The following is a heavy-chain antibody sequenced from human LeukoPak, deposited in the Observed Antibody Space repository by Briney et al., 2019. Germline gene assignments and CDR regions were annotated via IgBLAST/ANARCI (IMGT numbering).Heavy chain of an antibody. J-gene: IGHJ5*02. Sequence: GASVKVSCKASGYTFTTYGLSWVRQAPGQGLEWMGGIIPIFGTANYAQKFQGRVTITADESTSTAYMELSSLRSEDTAVYYCARDARHRYCSSTSCYRGWLDPWGQGTLVTVSS. V-gene: IGHV1-69*01. CDR1: GYTFTTYG. CDR3: ARDARHRYCSSTSCYRGWLDP. CDR2: IIPIFGTA. D-gene: IGHD2-2*01.